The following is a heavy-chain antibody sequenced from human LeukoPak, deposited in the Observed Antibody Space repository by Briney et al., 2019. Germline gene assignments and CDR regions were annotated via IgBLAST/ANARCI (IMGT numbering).Heavy chain of an antibody. Sequence: EASVTVSRKASGYTFGTYDINWVRQAAGQGLEWMGWMNPNSGSRGNAQKFHGRLTIIRNASISTAYMELSSLTSDDTAVYHCGRTKPDNSEIYNWGQGTLVTVYS. D-gene: IGHD3-22*01. V-gene: IGHV1-8*03. J-gene: IGHJ1*01. CDR1: GYTFGTYD. CDR2: MNPNSGSR. CDR3: GRTKPDNSEIYN.